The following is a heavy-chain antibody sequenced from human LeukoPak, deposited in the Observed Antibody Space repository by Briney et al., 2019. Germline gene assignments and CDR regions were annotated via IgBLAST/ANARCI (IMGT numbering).Heavy chain of an antibody. CDR2: LIPILGIA. CDR1: RGSLSSYA. V-gene: IGHV1-69*04. Sequence: SVKVSCKPSRGSLSSYALRWVRQAPREGLEWVGRLIPILGIANGAQKYQGRVTSTVDKSTNTSYMELSRLRSEDTAVYYSVKEEDDSSGYYYFDAFDIWGQGTMVTVSS. D-gene: IGHD3-22*01. J-gene: IGHJ3*02. CDR3: VKEEDDSSGYYYFDAFDI.